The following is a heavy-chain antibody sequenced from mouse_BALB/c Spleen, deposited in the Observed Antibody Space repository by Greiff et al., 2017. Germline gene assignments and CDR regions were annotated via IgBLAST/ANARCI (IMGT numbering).Heavy chain of an antibody. V-gene: IGHV3-8*02. CDR1: GDSITSGY. CDR3: AREGYDYDDAMDY. J-gene: IGHJ4*01. CDR2: ISYSGST. D-gene: IGHD2-4*01. Sequence: EVQLVESGPSLVKPSQTLSLTCSVTGDSITSGYWNWIRKFPGNKLEYMGYISYSGSTYYNPSLKSRISITRDTSKNQYYLQLNSVTTEDTATYYCAREGYDYDDAMDYWGQGTSVTVSS.